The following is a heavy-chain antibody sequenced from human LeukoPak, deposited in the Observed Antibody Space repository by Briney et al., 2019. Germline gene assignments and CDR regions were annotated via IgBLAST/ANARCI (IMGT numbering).Heavy chain of an antibody. CDR1: GGSISTGGYS. CDR2: IYDSGRA. CDR3: VRDIYDDNN. V-gene: IGHV4-30-4*07. D-gene: IGHD3-16*01. J-gene: IGHJ4*02. Sequence: SETLSLTCAVSGGSISTGGYSWSWIRQPPGKTLEWIGYIYDSGRAYYNPSLKSRVTISMDTSSNRFSLKLRSVTAADTAVYYCVRDIYDDNNWGQGTLVTVSS.